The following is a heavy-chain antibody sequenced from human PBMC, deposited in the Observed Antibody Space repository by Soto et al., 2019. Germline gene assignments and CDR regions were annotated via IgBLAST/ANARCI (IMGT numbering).Heavy chain of an antibody. CDR3: ARSGMLGIAAILYFDY. J-gene: IGHJ4*02. CDR2: ISAYNGNT. V-gene: IGHV1-18*04. CDR1: GYTFTSYG. D-gene: IGHD6-13*01. Sequence: ASVKVSCKASGYTFTSYGISWVRQAPGQGLEWMGWISAYNGNTNYAQKLQGRVTMTTDTSTSTAYMELRSLRSDDTAVYYCARSGMLGIAAILYFDYWGQGTLVIVSS.